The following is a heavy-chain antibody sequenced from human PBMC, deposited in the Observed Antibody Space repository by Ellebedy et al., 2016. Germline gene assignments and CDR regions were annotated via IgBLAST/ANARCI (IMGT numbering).Heavy chain of an antibody. CDR2: IYNSRST. CDR3: AREHPYYFDY. J-gene: IGHJ4*02. CDR1: GGSINSSSYY. V-gene: IGHV4-39*07. Sequence: SETLSLTCTVSGGSINSSSYYWGWIRQPPGKGLEWIGTIYNSRSTYYNPSLKSRVTISVDTSKNQFSLKLSSVTAADTAVYYCAREHPYYFDYWGQGTLVTVSS.